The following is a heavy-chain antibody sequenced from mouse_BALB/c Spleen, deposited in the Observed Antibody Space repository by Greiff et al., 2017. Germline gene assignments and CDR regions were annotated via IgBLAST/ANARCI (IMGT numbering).Heavy chain of an antibody. Sequence: QVQLQQPGAELVKPGASVKMSCKASGYTFTSYNMHWVKQTPGQGLEWIGAIYPGNGDTSYNQKFKGKATLTADKSSSTAYMQLSSLTSEDSAVYYCARLWPHYYAMDYWGQGTSVTVSS. V-gene: IGHV1-12*01. CDR3: ARLWPHYYAMDY. CDR2: IYPGNGDT. CDR1: GYTFTSYN. J-gene: IGHJ4*01. D-gene: IGHD1-1*02.